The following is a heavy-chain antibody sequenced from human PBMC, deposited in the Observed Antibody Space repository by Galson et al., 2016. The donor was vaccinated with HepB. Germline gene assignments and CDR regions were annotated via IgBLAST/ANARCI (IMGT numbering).Heavy chain of an antibody. J-gene: IGHJ4*02. CDR1: GFTFSSHW. V-gene: IGHV3-7*01. CDR2: IKKDGSEK. D-gene: IGHD6-6*01. CDR3: SIDRELTIVARIDFFDS. Sequence: SLRLSCAASGFTFSSHWMGWARQAPGKGLECVAYIKKDGSEKFYVDSVKGRFTISRDNANNSLYLQMNSLRAEDTAVYYFSIDRELTIVARIDFFDSWGQGPLVTVSS.